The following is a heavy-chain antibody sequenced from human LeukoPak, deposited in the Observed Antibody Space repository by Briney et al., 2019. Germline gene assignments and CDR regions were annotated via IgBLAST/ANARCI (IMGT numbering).Heavy chain of an antibody. CDR3: AILPGYSSSWYEVDY. J-gene: IGHJ4*02. CDR2: ISGSGGST. Sequence: GGSLRLSCAASGFTFSSYAMSWVRQAPGKGLEWASGISGSGGSTYYADSVKGRFTISRDNSKNTLYLQMNSPRAKDTAVYYCAILPGYSSSWYEVDYWGQGTLVTVSS. D-gene: IGHD6-13*01. CDR1: GFTFSSYA. V-gene: IGHV3-23*01.